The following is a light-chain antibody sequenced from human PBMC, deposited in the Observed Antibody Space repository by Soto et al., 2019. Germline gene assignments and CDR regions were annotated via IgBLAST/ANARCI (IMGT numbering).Light chain of an antibody. CDR3: QQLNSTPYT. Sequence: DIQLTQSPSFLSASVGDRVTITCRASQGISSYLAWYQQKPGTAPQLLIYAASTLQSGVPSRFSGSGSGTEFTLTISSLQPEDFATYYCQQLNSTPYTFGQGTKVEI. J-gene: IGKJ2*01. V-gene: IGKV1-9*01. CDR2: AAS. CDR1: QGISSY.